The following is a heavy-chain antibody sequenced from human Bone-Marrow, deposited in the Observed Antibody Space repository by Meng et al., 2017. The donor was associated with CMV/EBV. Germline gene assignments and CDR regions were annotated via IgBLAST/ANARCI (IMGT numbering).Heavy chain of an antibody. V-gene: IGHV1-8*01. Sequence: ASVKVSCKASGYTFTSYDINWVRQATGQGLEWMGWMNHNSGNTGYAQKFQGRVTMTRNTSISTAYMELSSLRSEDTAVYYCARSKTKPLTIFGVVINHYYYYGMDVWGQGTTVTVSS. D-gene: IGHD3-3*01. CDR2: MNHNSGNT. CDR1: GYTFTSYD. CDR3: ARSKTKPLTIFGVVINHYYYYGMDV. J-gene: IGHJ6*02.